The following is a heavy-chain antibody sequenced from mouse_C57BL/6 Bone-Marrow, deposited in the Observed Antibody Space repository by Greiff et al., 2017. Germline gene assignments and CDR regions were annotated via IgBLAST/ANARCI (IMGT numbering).Heavy chain of an antibody. CDR1: GYTFTSYW. CDR3: ARFGYGYDGAWFAY. V-gene: IGHV1-55*01. J-gene: IGHJ3*01. Sequence: QVQLQQPGAELVKPGASVKMSCKASGYTFTSYWITWVKQRPGQGLEWIGDIYPGSGSTNYNEKFKSKATLTVDTSSSTAYMQLSSLTSEDSAVYCCARFGYGYDGAWFAYWGQGTLVTVSA. CDR2: IYPGSGST. D-gene: IGHD2-2*01.